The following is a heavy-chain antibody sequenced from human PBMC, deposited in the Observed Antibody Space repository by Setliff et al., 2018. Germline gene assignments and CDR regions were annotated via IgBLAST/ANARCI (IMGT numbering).Heavy chain of an antibody. V-gene: IGHV5-51*01. CDR3: ARRDFGSDYPLRI. D-gene: IGHD4-17*01. CDR2: IYPDDSDS. CDR1: GYTFTNYW. Sequence: GESLKISCRGSGYTFTNYWIAWVRQMPGKGLEWMGVIYPDDSDSRYSPSFEGHVTLSVDKSIGTASLQWASLKISDSAIYYCARRDFGSDYPLRIWGQGTLVTVSS. J-gene: IGHJ4*02.